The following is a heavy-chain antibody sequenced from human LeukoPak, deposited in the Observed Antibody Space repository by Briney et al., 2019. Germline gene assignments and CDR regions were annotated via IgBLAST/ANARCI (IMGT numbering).Heavy chain of an antibody. Sequence: IPSETLSLTCTVSGGSISSYYWSWIRQPPGKGLEWIGYIYYSGSTNCNPSLKSRVTISVDTSKNQFSLKLSSVTAADTAVYYCARQNTAMDDAFDIWGQGTMVTVSS. CDR1: GGSISSYY. J-gene: IGHJ3*02. D-gene: IGHD5-18*01. V-gene: IGHV4-59*08. CDR3: ARQNTAMDDAFDI. CDR2: IYYSGST.